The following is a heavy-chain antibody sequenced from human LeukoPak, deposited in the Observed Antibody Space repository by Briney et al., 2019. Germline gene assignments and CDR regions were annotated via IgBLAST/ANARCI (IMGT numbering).Heavy chain of an antibody. CDR1: GGSISSYY. Sequence: SETLSLTCTVSGGSISSYYWSWIRQPPGKGLEWIGYIYYSGSTNYNPSLKSRVTISVDTSKNQFSLKLSTVTAADTALYYCAKAESYYYDSSGYYANFDYWGQGTLVTVSS. CDR3: AKAESYYYDSSGYYANFDY. CDR2: IYYSGST. V-gene: IGHV4-59*08. J-gene: IGHJ4*02. D-gene: IGHD3-22*01.